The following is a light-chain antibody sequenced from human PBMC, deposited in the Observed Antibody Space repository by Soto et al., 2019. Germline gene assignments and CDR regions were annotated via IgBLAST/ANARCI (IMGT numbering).Light chain of an antibody. V-gene: IGKV3-20*01. CDR3: HQYGTSPYT. CDR2: GAT. Sequence: EIALTQSPGTLSLSPGERATLSCRASQSVSTNYLAWYQQKPGQSPRLLIYGATSRATGIPDRFSGSGSGTDFILTISRLEPEDFAVYFCHQYGTSPYTFAQGTKVDIK. J-gene: IGKJ2*01. CDR1: QSVSTNY.